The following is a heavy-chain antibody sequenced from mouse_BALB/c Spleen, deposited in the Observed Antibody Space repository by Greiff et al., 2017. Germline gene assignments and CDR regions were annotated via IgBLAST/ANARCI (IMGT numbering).Heavy chain of an antibody. J-gene: IGHJ3*01. CDR2: ISSGSGTI. D-gene: IGHD4-1*01. CDR1: GFTFSSFG. Sequence: EVKLMESGGGLVQPGGSRKLSCAASGFTFSSFGMHWVRQAPEKGLEWVAYISSGSGTIYYADTVKGRFTISRDNPKNTLFLQMTSLRSEDTAMYYCARVGTGASWFAYWGQGTLVTVSA. V-gene: IGHV5-17*02. CDR3: ARVGTGASWFAY.